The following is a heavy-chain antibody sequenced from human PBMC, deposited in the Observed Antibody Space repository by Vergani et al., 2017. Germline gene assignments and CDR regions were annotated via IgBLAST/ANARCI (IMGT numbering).Heavy chain of an antibody. CDR3: ARFTGWFDP. V-gene: IGHV3-11*01. D-gene: IGHD2-8*02. CDR2: ISNSGNTI. J-gene: IGHJ5*02. Sequence: QVQLVESGGGLVKPGGSLRLSCAASGFSFSDHYMTWIRQAPGKGLEWVSYISNSGNTIEYADSVKGRFSISRDNAKSSLFLQMDSLRAEDTAVYYCARFTGWFDPWGQGTLVTVSS. CDR1: GFSFSDHY.